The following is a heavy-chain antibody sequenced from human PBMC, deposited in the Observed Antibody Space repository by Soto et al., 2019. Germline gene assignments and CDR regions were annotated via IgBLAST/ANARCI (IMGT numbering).Heavy chain of an antibody. CDR2: IKQDGSEK. V-gene: IGHV3-7*01. J-gene: IGHJ6*02. D-gene: IGHD3-10*01. CDR1: GFTFSSYW. CDR3: ARDWRGRYMVRGVEGMDV. Sequence: GGSLRLSCAASGFTFSSYWMSWVRQAPGKGLEWVANIKQDGSEKYYVDSVKGRFTISRDNAKNSLYLQMNSLRAEDTAVYYCARDWRGRYMVRGVEGMDVWGQGTTVTVSS.